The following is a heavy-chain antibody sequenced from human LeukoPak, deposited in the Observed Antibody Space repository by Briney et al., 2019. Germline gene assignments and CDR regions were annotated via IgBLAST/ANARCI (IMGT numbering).Heavy chain of an antibody. V-gene: IGHV3-23*01. D-gene: IGHD6-19*01. CDR2: ISGSGDST. CDR1: GFTFSSYA. Sequence: GGSLRLSCAASGFTFSSYAMSWVRQAPGKGLEWVSAISGSGDSTYYADSVKGRFTISRDNSKNTLYLQMNSLRGEDTAVYYCAKSGSGWYRFDCWGQGTLVTVSS. J-gene: IGHJ4*02. CDR3: AKSGSGWYRFDC.